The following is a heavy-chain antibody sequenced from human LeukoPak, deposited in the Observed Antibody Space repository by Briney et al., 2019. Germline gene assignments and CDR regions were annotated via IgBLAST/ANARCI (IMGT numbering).Heavy chain of an antibody. D-gene: IGHD6-6*01. V-gene: IGHV3-48*01. J-gene: IGHJ4*02. CDR3: ASSSIASLGVFDY. Sequence: GGSLRLPCAASGFTFSSYSMNWVRQAPGKGLEWVSYISSSSTIYYADSVKGRFTISRDNAKNSLYLQMNSLRAEDTAVYYCASSSIASLGVFDYWGQGTLVTVSS. CDR2: ISSSSTI. CDR1: GFTFSSYS.